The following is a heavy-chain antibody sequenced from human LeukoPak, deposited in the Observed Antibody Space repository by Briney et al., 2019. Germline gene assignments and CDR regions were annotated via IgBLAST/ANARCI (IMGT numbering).Heavy chain of an antibody. J-gene: IGHJ4*02. Sequence: ASVKVSCKASGYTFTGYYMHWVRQAPGQGLEWVGWISAYNGHTNYTQKLQGRGTMTTDTSTSTAYMELRSLRSDDTAVYYCARDRRSYSSGWPDFDYWGQGTLVTVSS. CDR3: ARDRRSYSSGWPDFDY. V-gene: IGHV1-18*04. D-gene: IGHD6-19*01. CDR1: GYTFTGYY. CDR2: ISAYNGHT.